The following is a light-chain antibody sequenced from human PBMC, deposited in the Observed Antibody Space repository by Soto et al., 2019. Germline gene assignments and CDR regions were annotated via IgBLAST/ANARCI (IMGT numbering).Light chain of an antibody. V-gene: IGLV2-14*01. CDR1: SSDVGGYNY. CDR3: SSYTRSRTPYV. CDR2: EVS. J-gene: IGLJ1*01. Sequence: QSVLTQPASVSGSPGQSITISCTGTSSDVGGYNYVSWYQQHPGKAPKLMIYEVSNRPSGVSNRFSGSKSGNTASLTISGLQAEEEADYYCSSYTRSRTPYVFGTGTKVTVL.